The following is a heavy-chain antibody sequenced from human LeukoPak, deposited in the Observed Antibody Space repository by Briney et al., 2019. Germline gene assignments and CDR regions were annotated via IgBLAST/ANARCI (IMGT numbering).Heavy chain of an antibody. D-gene: IGHD4-17*01. Sequence: PGGSLRLSCAASGFTFRNYAMNWVRQAPGKGLEWVSSIAASSGSTYYADSVKGRFTISRDNSKNTLYLQMNSLRAEDTALYYCAKAAYGDYVNWLDPWGQGTLVTVSS. V-gene: IGHV3-23*01. J-gene: IGHJ5*02. CDR2: IAASSGST. CDR1: GFTFRNYA. CDR3: AKAAYGDYVNWLDP.